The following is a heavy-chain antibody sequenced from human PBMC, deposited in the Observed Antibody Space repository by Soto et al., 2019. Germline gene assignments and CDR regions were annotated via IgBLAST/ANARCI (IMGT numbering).Heavy chain of an antibody. V-gene: IGHV3-48*01. CDR2: ISSSSSTI. D-gene: IGHD3-9*01. CDR1: GFTFSSYS. J-gene: IGHJ6*02. Sequence: GGSLRLSCAASGFTFSSYSMNWVRQAPGKGLEWVSYISSSSSTIYYADSVKGRFTISRDNAKNSLYLQMNSLRAEDTAVYYCAREYDNLTGYYNRDYYYGMDVWGQGT. CDR3: AREYDNLTGYYNRDYYYGMDV.